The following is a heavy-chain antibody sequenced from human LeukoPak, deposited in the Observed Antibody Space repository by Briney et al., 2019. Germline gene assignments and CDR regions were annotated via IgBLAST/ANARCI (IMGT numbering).Heavy chain of an antibody. CDR2: IYYTGST. D-gene: IGHD6-13*01. CDR1: GGSISTYY. Sequence: SETLSLTCTVSGGSISTYYWSWIRQPPGKGLEWIGYIYYTGSTNYNPSLKSRVTISVDTSKNQFSLKLSSVTAADTAVYYCARDRPGGSSLDYWGQGTLVTVSS. CDR3: ARDRPGGSSLDY. V-gene: IGHV4-59*01. J-gene: IGHJ4*02.